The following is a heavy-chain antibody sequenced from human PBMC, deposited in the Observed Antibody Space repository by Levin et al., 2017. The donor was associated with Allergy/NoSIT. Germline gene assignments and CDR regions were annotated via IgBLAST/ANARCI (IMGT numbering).Heavy chain of an antibody. CDR2: ISSSSSTI. D-gene: IGHD3-10*01. CDR3: ARYGSGPYYYYMDV. CDR1: GFTFSSYS. J-gene: IGHJ6*03. Sequence: PGGSLRLSCAASGFTFSSYSMNWVRQAPGKGLEWVSYISSSSSTIYYADSVKGRFTISRDNAKNSLYLQMNSLRDEDTAVYYCARYGSGPYYYYMDVWGKGTTVTVSS. V-gene: IGHV3-48*02.